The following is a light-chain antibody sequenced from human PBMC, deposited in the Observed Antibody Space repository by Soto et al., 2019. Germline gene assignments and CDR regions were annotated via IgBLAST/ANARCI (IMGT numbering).Light chain of an antibody. V-gene: IGKV1-5*03. J-gene: IGKJ4*01. CDR1: QTISSW. CDR2: KAS. CDR3: QHGYSTPLT. Sequence: DIQMTQSPSTLSGSVGDRVTITCRASQTISSWLAWYQQKPGKAPKLLIYKASTLKSGVPSRFSGSGSGTEFTLTISSLQPEDFATYFCQHGYSTPLTFGGGTRWIS.